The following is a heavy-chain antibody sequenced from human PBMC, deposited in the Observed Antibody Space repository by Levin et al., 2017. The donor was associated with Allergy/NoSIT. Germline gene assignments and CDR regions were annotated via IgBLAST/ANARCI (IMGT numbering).Heavy chain of an antibody. D-gene: IGHD2-2*01. Sequence: GGSLRLSCAASGFTFSSYAMSWVRQAPGKGLEWVSGISGSGGSIYYADSVRGRFTISRDNSKNTLYLQMNSLRAEDTAVYYCAKDTPALSAGPYFDYWGQGTLVTVSS. V-gene: IGHV3-23*01. CDR1: GFTFSSYA. CDR2: ISGSGGSI. CDR3: AKDTPALSAGPYFDY. J-gene: IGHJ4*02.